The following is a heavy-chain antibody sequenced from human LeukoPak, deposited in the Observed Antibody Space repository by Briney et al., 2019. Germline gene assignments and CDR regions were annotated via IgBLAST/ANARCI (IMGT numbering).Heavy chain of an antibody. Sequence: PSETLSLTCAVYGGSFSGYYWSWIRQPPGKGLEWIGEINHSGSTNYNPSLKSRVTISVDTSKNQLSLKLSSVTAADTAVYYCARPRQWLRFNDAFDIWGQGTMVTVSS. D-gene: IGHD5-12*01. CDR3: ARPRQWLRFNDAFDI. J-gene: IGHJ3*02. CDR1: GGSFSGYY. V-gene: IGHV4-34*01. CDR2: INHSGST.